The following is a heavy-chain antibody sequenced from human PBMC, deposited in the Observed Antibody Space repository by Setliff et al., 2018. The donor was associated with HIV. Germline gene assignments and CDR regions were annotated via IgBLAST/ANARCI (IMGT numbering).Heavy chain of an antibody. CDR3: ARDRHSSGLGSYGP. J-gene: IGHJ5*02. D-gene: IGHD3-10*01. Sequence: SETLSLTCTVSGGSISSRTYYWGCIRQPPGKGLEWIGSIYYSGTTYYNPSLKGRVAISVDTSRNQFSLRVTSVTAADTAVYFCARDRHSSGLGSYGPWGPGILVTVS. CDR2: IYYSGTT. V-gene: IGHV4-39*07. CDR1: GGSISSRTYY.